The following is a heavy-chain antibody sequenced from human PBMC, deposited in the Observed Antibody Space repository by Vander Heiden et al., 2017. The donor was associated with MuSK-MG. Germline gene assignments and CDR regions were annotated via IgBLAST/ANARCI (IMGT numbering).Heavy chain of an antibody. CDR3: ARDEGSGYFKDY. Sequence: QLQLQESGPGLVKPSETLSLTCTVSGGSISGSSYYWGWIRQPPGKGLEWIGSIYYSGSTYYNPSLKSRVTISVDTSKNQFSLKLSSVTAADTAVYYCARDEGSGYFKDYWGQGTLVTVSS. D-gene: IGHD3-3*01. CDR1: GGSISGSSYY. V-gene: IGHV4-39*07. J-gene: IGHJ4*02. CDR2: IYYSGST.